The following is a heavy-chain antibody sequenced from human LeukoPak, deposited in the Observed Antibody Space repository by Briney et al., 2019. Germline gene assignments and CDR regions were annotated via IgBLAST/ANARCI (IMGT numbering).Heavy chain of an antibody. CDR2: IQEDGKKE. Sequence: QSGGSLRLSCEASGFTFTKFWMSWVRQAPGKGLEWVANIQEDGKKENYVDSVRGRFTISRDNAKNSIYLQMNSLRVEDTAVYYCAKSQRGYYPRRTYYYYMDVWGKGTTVTVSS. CDR1: GFTFTKFW. V-gene: IGHV3-7*01. J-gene: IGHJ6*03. CDR3: AKSQRGYYPRRTYYYYMDV. D-gene: IGHD1-26*01.